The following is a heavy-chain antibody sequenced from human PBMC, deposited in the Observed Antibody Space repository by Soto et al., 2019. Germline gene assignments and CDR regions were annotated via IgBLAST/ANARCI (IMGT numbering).Heavy chain of an antibody. J-gene: IGHJ6*03. CDR1: GYTFTSYG. Sequence: GASVKVSCKASGYTFTSYGISWVRQAPGQGLEWMGWISAYNGNTNYAQKLQGRVTISVDTSKNQFSLKLSSVTAADTAVYYCARDNRIYPRRGSYLDVWGKGTTVTVSS. D-gene: IGHD2-15*01. CDR3: ARDNRIYPRRGSYLDV. V-gene: IGHV1-18*01. CDR2: ISAYNGNT.